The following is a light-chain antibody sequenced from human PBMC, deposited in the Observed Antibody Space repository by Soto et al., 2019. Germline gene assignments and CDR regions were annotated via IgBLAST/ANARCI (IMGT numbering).Light chain of an antibody. CDR2: SNN. CDR3: AAWDDSLNGVL. J-gene: IGLJ3*02. CDR1: SSNIGANT. V-gene: IGLV1-44*01. Sequence: QLVLTQPPSASGTPGQRVTISCSGASSNIGANTISWYQRLPGTAPKLLIHSNNHRPSGVPDRFSGSKSGTSASLAISGLQSEDEADYYCAAWDDSLNGVLFGGGTKLTVL.